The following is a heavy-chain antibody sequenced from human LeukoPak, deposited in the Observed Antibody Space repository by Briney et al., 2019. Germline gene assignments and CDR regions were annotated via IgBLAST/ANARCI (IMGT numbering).Heavy chain of an antibody. Sequence: GGSLRLSCAASGFTVSSNYMSWVRQAPGKGLEWVSVIYSGGSTYYADSVKGRFTISRDNSKNTLYLQMNSLRAEDTAVYYCARDLGGPTTDYWGQGTLATVSS. J-gene: IGHJ4*02. CDR3: ARDLGGPTTDY. D-gene: IGHD3-10*01. CDR2: IYSGGST. CDR1: GFTVSSNY. V-gene: IGHV3-53*01.